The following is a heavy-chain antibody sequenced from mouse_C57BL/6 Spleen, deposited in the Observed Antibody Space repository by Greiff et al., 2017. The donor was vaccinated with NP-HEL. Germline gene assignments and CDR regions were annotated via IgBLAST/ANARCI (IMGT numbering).Heavy chain of an antibody. CDR2: INPNNGGT. CDR1: GYTFTDYN. Sequence: EVQLQQSGPELVKPGASVKIPCKASGYTFTDYNMDWVKQSHGKSLEWIGDINPNNGGTIYNQKFKGKATLTVDKSSSTAYMELRSLTSEDTAVYYWVPPYYGSSYWYFDVWGTGTTVTVSS. CDR3: VPPYYGSSYWYFDV. V-gene: IGHV1-18*01. D-gene: IGHD1-1*01. J-gene: IGHJ1*03.